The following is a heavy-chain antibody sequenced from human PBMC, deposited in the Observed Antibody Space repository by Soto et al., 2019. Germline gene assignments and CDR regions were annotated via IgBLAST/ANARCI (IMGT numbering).Heavy chain of an antibody. CDR1: GFTFSSYA. Sequence: EVQLLESGGGLVQPGGSLRLSCAASGFTFSSYAMSWVRQAPGKGLEWVSAISGSGGSTYYADSVKGRFTNSRDNSKNTLYLQMNSLRAEDTAVYYCAKPYCGGDCSYNWFDPWGQGTLVTVSS. CDR3: AKPYCGGDCSYNWFDP. J-gene: IGHJ5*02. CDR2: ISGSGGST. V-gene: IGHV3-23*01. D-gene: IGHD2-21*02.